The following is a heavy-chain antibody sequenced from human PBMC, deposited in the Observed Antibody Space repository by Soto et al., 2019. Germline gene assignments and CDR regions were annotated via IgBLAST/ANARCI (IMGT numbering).Heavy chain of an antibody. CDR1: GYTFTSYD. Sequence: ASVKVSCKASGYTFTSYDINWVRQATGQGLEWMGWMNPNSGNTGYAQKFQGRVTMTRNTSISTAYMELSSLRSEDTAVYYCARGRREVIAVAGMGYYYYMDVWGTGTTVTVSS. CDR2: MNPNSGNT. CDR3: ARGRREVIAVAGMGYYYYMDV. D-gene: IGHD6-19*01. V-gene: IGHV1-8*01. J-gene: IGHJ6*03.